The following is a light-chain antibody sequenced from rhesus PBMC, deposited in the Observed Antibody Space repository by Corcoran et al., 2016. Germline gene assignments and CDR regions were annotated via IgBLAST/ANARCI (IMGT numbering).Light chain of an antibody. CDR3: QHHNNYPLR. Sequence: DIQMTQSPSSLSASVGDTVTITCRASQGISSWLAWYQQKPGKAPKLLVYKASNLQSGVPLRFSGSGSGTEFSLNISSLKSEDFATYYGQHHNNYPLRFGPGTKLDIK. V-gene: IGKV1S6*01. CDR2: KAS. CDR1: QGISSW. J-gene: IGKJ3*01.